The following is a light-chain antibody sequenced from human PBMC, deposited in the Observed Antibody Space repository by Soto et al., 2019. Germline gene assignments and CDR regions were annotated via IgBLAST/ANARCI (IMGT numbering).Light chain of an antibody. CDR3: SSYTSSDYV. CDR1: SSDVGGYNY. CDR2: DVS. Sequence: QSALTQPASVSGSPGQSITISCTGTSSDVGGYNYASWYQQHPGKAPKLMIYDVSNRPSGVSNRFSGSKSGNTASLTISGLQAEDEADYYCSSYTSSDYVFGTGTKVTVL. J-gene: IGLJ1*01. V-gene: IGLV2-14*01.